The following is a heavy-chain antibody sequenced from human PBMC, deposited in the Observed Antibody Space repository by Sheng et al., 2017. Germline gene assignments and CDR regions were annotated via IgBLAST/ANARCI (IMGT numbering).Heavy chain of an antibody. CDR2: ISGSGGST. V-gene: IGHV3-23*01. CDR1: GFTFSSYA. J-gene: IGHJ4*02. CDR3: AKTYYDYVWGSYRRDYYFDY. Sequence: EVQLLESGGGLVQPGGSLRLSCAASGFTFSSYAMSWVRQAPGKGLEWVSAISGSGGSTYYADSVKGRFTISRDNSKNTLYLQMNSLRAEDTAVYYCAKTYYDYVWGSYRRDYYFDYWGQGTLVTVSS. D-gene: IGHD3-16*02.